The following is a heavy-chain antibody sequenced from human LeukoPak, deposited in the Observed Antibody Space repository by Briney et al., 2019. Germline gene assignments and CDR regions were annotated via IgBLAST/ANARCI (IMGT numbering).Heavy chain of an antibody. Sequence: SETLSLTCTVSGGSISSSSYYWGWIRQPPGKGLEWIGSIYYSGSTYYNPSLKSRVTISVDTSKNQFSLKLSSVTAADTAVYYCASTRIAVSGWFDPWGQGTLVTVSS. CDR1: GGSISSSSYY. CDR3: ASTRIAVSGWFDP. D-gene: IGHD6-13*01. V-gene: IGHV4-39*01. J-gene: IGHJ5*02. CDR2: IYYSGST.